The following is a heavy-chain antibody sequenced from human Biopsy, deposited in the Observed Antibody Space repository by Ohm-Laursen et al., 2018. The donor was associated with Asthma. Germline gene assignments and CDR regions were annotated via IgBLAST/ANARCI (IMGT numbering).Heavy chain of an antibody. CDR1: GFSFHNYP. V-gene: IGHV3-48*01. CDR2: ITSGSSTI. CDR3: ARDPGGSAYYFDY. J-gene: IGHJ4*02. Sequence: SLRLSCTASGFSFHNYPMHWVRQAPGKGLEWPSYITSGSSTIYYADSVKGRFTVSRDNAQNSLYLQMNSLKADDTAVYYCARDPGGSAYYFDYWGQGTLVTVSS. D-gene: IGHD3-10*01.